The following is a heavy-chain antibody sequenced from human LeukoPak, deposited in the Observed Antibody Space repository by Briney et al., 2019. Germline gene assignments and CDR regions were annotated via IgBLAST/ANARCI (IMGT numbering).Heavy chain of an antibody. V-gene: IGHV3-48*03. CDR2: ISSSGTTI. CDR3: AGGGRSYGMDV. J-gene: IGHJ6*02. CDR1: GLTFSHYE. Sequence: PGGSLRLSCAASGLTFSHYEMNWVRQAPGKGLEWVSYISSSGTTIYYADSVKGRFTISRDNAKNSLYLQMNSLRAEDTALYYCAGGGRSYGMDVWGQGTTVTVSS.